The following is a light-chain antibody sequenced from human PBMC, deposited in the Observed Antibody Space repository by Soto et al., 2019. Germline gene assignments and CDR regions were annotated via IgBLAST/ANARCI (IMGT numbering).Light chain of an antibody. CDR3: QQYNSYSRT. Sequence: DIPITHSPSTLSASVGDRVTITCRASQSISSWLAWYQQKPGKAPKLLIYDASSLESGVPSRFSGSGSGTELTLTISSLQPDDFATYYCQQYNSYSRTFGQGTKVDIK. CDR2: DAS. V-gene: IGKV1-5*01. CDR1: QSISSW. J-gene: IGKJ1*01.